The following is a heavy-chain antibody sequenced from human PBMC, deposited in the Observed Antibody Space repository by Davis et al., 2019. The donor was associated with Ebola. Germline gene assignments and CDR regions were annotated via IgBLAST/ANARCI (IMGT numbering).Heavy chain of an antibody. D-gene: IGHD2-2*01. Sequence: ASVKVSCKASGYTFTSYYMHWVRQAPGQGLEWMGIINPSGGSTSYAQKFQGRVTMTRDTSTSTVYMELSSLRSEDTAVYYCARTQGYCSSTSCSPANLGMDVWGQGTTVTVSS. J-gene: IGHJ6*02. V-gene: IGHV1-46*01. CDR1: GYTFTSYY. CDR3: ARTQGYCSSTSCSPANLGMDV. CDR2: INPSGGST.